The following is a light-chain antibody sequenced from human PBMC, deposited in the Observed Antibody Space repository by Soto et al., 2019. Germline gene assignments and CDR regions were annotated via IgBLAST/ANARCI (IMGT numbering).Light chain of an antibody. Sequence: AIQMTQSPSSLSVSVGDRVIITCRASQGIGNDVGWYQQKPGKAPKLLIYAASSLQSGVPSRFSGSRSGTDFTLTISSLQPEDFATYYCLQDHNYPLTFGGGTNVEIK. J-gene: IGKJ4*01. CDR3: LQDHNYPLT. CDR1: QGIGND. V-gene: IGKV1-6*01. CDR2: AAS.